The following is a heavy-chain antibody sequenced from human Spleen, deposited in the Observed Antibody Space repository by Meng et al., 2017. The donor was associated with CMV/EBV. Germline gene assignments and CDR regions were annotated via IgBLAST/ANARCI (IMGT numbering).Heavy chain of an antibody. J-gene: IGHJ4*02. CDR1: GSSVNSGSYY. Sequence: GSLRLSCTVSGSSVNSGSYYWSWIRQPPGKGLEWIGYIYYSGSTNYNPSLKSRVTISVDTSKNQFSLKLSSVTAADTAMYYCARDRVGGFYVDYWGPGTLVTVSS. V-gene: IGHV4-61*01. CDR3: ARDRVGGFYVDY. D-gene: IGHD3-10*01. CDR2: IYYSGST.